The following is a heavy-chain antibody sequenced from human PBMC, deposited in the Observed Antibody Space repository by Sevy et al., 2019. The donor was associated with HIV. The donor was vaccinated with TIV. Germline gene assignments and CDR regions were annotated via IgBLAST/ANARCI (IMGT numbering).Heavy chain of an antibody. CDR2: IDPNSGGT. Sequence: ASVKVSCKASGYTFTGYYIHWVRQAPGEELEWMGWIDPNSGGTNYAQKFQGRVTMSTDTSISTAYMELSRRRSDDTAVYYCSRSVYGSRTYLNDYWGQGTLVTVSS. CDR1: GYTFTGYY. D-gene: IGHD3-10*01. CDR3: SRSVYGSRTYLNDY. J-gene: IGHJ4*02. V-gene: IGHV1-2*02.